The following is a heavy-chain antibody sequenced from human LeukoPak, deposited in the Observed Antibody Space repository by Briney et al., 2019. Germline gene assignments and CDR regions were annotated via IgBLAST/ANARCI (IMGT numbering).Heavy chain of an antibody. CDR2: ISAYNGNT. CDR3: ARAKLEHYYYYYGMDV. J-gene: IGHJ6*02. D-gene: IGHD1-1*01. V-gene: IGHV1-18*01. CDR1: GYTFTSYG. Sequence: ASVKVSCKASGYTFTSYGISWVRQAPGQGLEWMGWISAYNGNTNYAQKFQGRVTMTRDTSTSTVYMELSSLRSKDTAVYYCARAKLEHYYYYYGMDVWGQGITVTVSS.